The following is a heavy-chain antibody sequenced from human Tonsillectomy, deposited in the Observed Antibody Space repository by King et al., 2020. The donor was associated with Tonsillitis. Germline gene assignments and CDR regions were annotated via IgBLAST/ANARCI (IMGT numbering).Heavy chain of an antibody. Sequence: QLQESGPGLVKPSETLSLTCTVSGGSISSISYFWDWIRQPPGKGLEWIGSIYYSGSTYYNPSLKSRVTISADTSKNQFSLQLSSVTAADTAVYYCARRNSGSSSHNWFDPWGQGTLVTVSS. D-gene: IGHD1-26*01. V-gene: IGHV4-39*01. J-gene: IGHJ5*02. CDR1: GGSISSISYF. CDR3: ARRNSGSSSHNWFDP. CDR2: IYYSGST.